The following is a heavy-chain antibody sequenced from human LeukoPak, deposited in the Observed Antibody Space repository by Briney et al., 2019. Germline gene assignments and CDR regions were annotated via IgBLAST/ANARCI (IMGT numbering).Heavy chain of an antibody. Sequence: GGSLRLSCAASGFTFRNYALHWVRQAPGKGLEWVAVSSFDEGIKYFADSVRGRFTISRDNSKNTLYLQMNSLRAEDTAVYYCAKEIYGDSTGGRFQHWGQGTLVTVSS. D-gene: IGHD4-17*01. J-gene: IGHJ1*01. V-gene: IGHV3-30-3*01. CDR3: AKEIYGDSTGGRFQH. CDR1: GFTFRNYA. CDR2: SSFDEGIK.